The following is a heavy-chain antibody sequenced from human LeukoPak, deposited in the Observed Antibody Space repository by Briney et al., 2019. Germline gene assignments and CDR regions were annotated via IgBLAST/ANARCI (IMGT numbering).Heavy chain of an antibody. CDR1: EFTFSSYG. D-gene: IGHD3-22*01. Sequence: GGSLRLSCAASEFTFSSYGMSWVRQAPGKGLEWVSAFGGTGTTTYYADSVRGRFTISRDNSKNTLFLQLNSLRAEDTALYYCARYYDSSGYNDYFDYWGQGTLVTVSS. V-gene: IGHV3-23*01. CDR3: ARYYDSSGYNDYFDY. CDR2: FGGTGTTT. J-gene: IGHJ4*02.